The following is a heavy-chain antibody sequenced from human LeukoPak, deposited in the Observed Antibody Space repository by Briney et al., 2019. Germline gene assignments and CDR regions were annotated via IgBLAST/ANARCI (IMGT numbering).Heavy chain of an antibody. D-gene: IGHD1-20*01. CDR1: GFTFGDYA. V-gene: IGHV3-9*01. CDR3: AKDGISGDYLNWYFDL. J-gene: IGHJ2*01. CDR2: ISWNRGRI. Sequence: GRSLRLSCAASGFTFGDYAMHWVRQAPGKGLEWVSGISWNRGRIGYADSVKGRFSISRDNAKNSLYLQMNSLRVEDTALYYCAKDGISGDYLNWYFDLWGRGTLVTVSS.